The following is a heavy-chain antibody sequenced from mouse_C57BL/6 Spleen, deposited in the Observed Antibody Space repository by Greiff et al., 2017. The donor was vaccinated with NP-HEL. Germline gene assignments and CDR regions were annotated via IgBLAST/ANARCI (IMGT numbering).Heavy chain of an antibody. CDR1: GFTFSDYG. CDR2: ISSGSSTI. Sequence: EVKLMESGGGLVKPGGSLKLSCAASGFTFSDYGMHWVRQAPEKGLEWVAYISSGSSTIYYADTVKGRFTISRDNAKNTLFLQMTSLRSEDTAMYYCARPYYYGSSYFDYWGQGTTLTVSS. V-gene: IGHV5-17*01. J-gene: IGHJ2*01. CDR3: ARPYYYGSSYFDY. D-gene: IGHD1-1*01.